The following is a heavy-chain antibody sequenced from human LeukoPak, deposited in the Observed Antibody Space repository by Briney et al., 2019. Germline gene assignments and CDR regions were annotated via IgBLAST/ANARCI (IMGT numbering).Heavy chain of an antibody. CDR2: ISASGTT. CDR3: ARGLRYYYYYMDV. V-gene: IGHV4-4*09. Sequence: SATLSLTCTVSGGSMTNYYWNWIRQPPGKGLEWIGYISASGTTNYNPSLMSRVTISVDTSKNQFSLKLSSVTAADTAVYYCARGLRYYYYYMDVWGKGTTVTVSS. J-gene: IGHJ6*03. CDR1: GGSMTNYY.